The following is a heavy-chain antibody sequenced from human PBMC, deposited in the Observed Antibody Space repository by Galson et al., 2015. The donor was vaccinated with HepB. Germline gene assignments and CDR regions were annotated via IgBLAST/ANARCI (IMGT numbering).Heavy chain of an antibody. D-gene: IGHD1-1*01. V-gene: IGHV1-18*01. CDR1: GYTFTSYG. CDR3: ARVQLEIDAFDI. CDR2: ISAYNGNT. J-gene: IGHJ3*02. Sequence: SCKASGYTFTSYGISWVRQAPGQGLEWMGWISAYNGNTNYAQKLQGRVTMTTDTSTSTAYMELRSLRSGDTAVYYCARVQLEIDAFDIWGQGTMVTVSS.